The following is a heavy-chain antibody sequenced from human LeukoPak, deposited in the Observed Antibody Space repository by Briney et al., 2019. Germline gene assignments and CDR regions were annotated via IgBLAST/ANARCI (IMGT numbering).Heavy chain of an antibody. CDR3: ARDQYSSNWYVHH. CDR1: GFTFTSYA. Sequence: GGSLRLSCAASGFTFTSYAMSWVRQAPGKGLEWVSLISSVGSTYYADSVKGRFTISRDNSKNTLYLQMNSLRAEDTAVYYCARDQYSSNWYVHHWGQGTLVTVS. D-gene: IGHD6-19*01. J-gene: IGHJ1*01. CDR2: ISSVGST. V-gene: IGHV3-23*03.